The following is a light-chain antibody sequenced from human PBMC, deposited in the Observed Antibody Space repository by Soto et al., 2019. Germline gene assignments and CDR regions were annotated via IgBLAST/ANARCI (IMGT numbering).Light chain of an antibody. CDR1: RSIINW. J-gene: IGKJ1*01. V-gene: IGKV1-5*03. CDR2: KAS. Sequence: DTQLTQSLYTVSASVGDRVTISCRASRSIINWLAWYQQKSGKGPKLLSYKASKLQTGVPSRFSGSGYGTEFTLTIRSLQPDGVATYYCQQYSVHWTFCQGTKV. CDR3: QQYSVHWT.